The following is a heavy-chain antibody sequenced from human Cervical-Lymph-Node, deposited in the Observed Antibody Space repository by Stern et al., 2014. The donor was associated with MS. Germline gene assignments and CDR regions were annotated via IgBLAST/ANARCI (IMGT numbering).Heavy chain of an antibody. CDR2: INPDNGDT. Sequence: QVHLVESGAEMKKPGASVKVSCKASGYTFTDYYMHWVRQAPGQGLEWMGWINPDNGDTDSVQKFQGRVTMTRDTSISTAYMELSRLSSDDAAMYYCARQYYGMDVWGQGTTVTVSS. CDR1: GYTFTDYY. J-gene: IGHJ6*02. CDR3: ARQYYGMDV. D-gene: IGHD4-11*01. V-gene: IGHV1-2*02.